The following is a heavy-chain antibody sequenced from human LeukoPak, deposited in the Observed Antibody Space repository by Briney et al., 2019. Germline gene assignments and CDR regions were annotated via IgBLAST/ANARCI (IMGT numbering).Heavy chain of an antibody. J-gene: IGHJ4*02. V-gene: IGHV3-7*01. CDR3: ARDRYCSGGSCYSGRTY. D-gene: IGHD2-15*01. CDR2: IKQDGSEK. Sequence: PGGSLRLSCAASGFTFSSYWMSWVRQAPGKGLEWVANIKQDGSEKYYVDSVKGRFTISRDNAKNSLYLQMNSLRAEDTAVYYCARDRYCSGGSCYSGRTYWGQGTLVTVSS. CDR1: GFTFSSYW.